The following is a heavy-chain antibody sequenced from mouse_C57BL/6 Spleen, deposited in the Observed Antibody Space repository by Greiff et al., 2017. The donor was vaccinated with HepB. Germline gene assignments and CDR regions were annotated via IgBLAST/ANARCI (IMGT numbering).Heavy chain of an antibody. CDR2: IYWDDDK. Sequence: QVTLKESGPGILQSSQTLSLTCSFSGFSLSTSGMGVSWIRQPSGKGLEWLAHIYWDDDKRYNPSLKSRLTISKDTSRNQVFLKITSVDTADTATYYCARDQGYFDYWGQGTTLTVSS. V-gene: IGHV8-12*01. J-gene: IGHJ2*01. CDR3: ARDQGYFDY. CDR1: GFSLSTSGMG.